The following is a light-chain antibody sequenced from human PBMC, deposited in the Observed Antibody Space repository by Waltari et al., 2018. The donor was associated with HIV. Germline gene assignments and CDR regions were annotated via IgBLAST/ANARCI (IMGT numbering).Light chain of an antibody. Sequence: QSALTQPASVSGSPGQSITIPSTGTSSDVGGYNYVSWYQQHPGKAPKLMIYDVSNRPSGVSNRFSGLQAEDEADYYCSSYTSSSTLEVFGGGTKLTVL. CDR3: SSYTSSSTLEV. CDR1: SSDVGGYNY. CDR2: DVS. V-gene: IGLV2-14*03. J-gene: IGLJ3*02.